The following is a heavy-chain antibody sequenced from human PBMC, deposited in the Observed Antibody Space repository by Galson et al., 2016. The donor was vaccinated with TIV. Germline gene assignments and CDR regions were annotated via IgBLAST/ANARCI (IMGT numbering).Heavy chain of an antibody. J-gene: IGHJ6*02. V-gene: IGHV3-23*01. CDR3: ARVELVDYGLDV. D-gene: IGHD2-2*01. Sequence: SLRLSCAASGFTFSSFAMSWVRQAPGKGLEWVSRISAGGGRTDYTDSVKGRFTISRDNSKKMLFLQMNSLRAEDTAVYYCARVELVDYGLDVWGQGTTVTVSS. CDR2: ISAGGGRT. CDR1: GFTFSSFA.